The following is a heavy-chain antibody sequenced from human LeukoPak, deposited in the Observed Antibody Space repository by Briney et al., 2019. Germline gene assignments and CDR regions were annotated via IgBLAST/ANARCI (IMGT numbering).Heavy chain of an antibody. J-gene: IGHJ4*02. V-gene: IGHV3-66*01. CDR3: ARDRVSTVHPIDY. Sequence: GGSLRLSCAVSGFSVSTKYMSWVRQAPGKGLEWVSVIYSGGTTYYADSVEGRFTISRDNSKNTLYLQMNSLRAEDTAVYYCARDRVSTVHPIDYWGQGTLVAVFS. CDR2: IYSGGTT. CDR1: GFSVSTKY. D-gene: IGHD6-6*01.